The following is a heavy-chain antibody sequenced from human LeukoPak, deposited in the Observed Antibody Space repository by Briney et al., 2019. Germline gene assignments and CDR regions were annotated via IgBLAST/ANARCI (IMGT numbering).Heavy chain of an antibody. CDR1: GGSLSSGSVSYY. Sequence: SQTLSLTCSVSGGSLSSGSVSYYWSWIRQPAGKGLEWIGRIFSSGNTNYNPSFKSRVTISVDTSKNQFSLRLTSVTAADTAVYYCARGREYGDFFDYWGQGTLVTVSS. V-gene: IGHV4-61*02. CDR3: ARGREYGDFFDY. D-gene: IGHD4-17*01. CDR2: IFSSGNT. J-gene: IGHJ4*02.